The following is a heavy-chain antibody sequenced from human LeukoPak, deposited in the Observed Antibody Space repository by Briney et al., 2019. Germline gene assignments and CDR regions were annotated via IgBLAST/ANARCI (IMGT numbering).Heavy chain of an antibody. J-gene: IGHJ4*02. CDR1: GFTFSSYA. CDR3: AKTMVRGVIVY. Sequence: TGGSLRLSCAASGFTFSSYAMSWIRQAPGKGLEWVSAISGSGGSTYYADSVKGRFTISRDNSKNTLYLQMNSLRAEDTAVYYCAKTMVRGVIVYWGQGTLVTVSS. V-gene: IGHV3-23*01. D-gene: IGHD3-10*01. CDR2: ISGSGGST.